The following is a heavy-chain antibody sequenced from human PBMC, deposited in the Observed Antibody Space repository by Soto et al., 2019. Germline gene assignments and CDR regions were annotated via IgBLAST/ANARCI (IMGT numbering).Heavy chain of an antibody. V-gene: IGHV4-59*01. D-gene: IGHD3-10*01. CDR2: IYYSGST. Sequence: TSETLSLTCAVYGGSFSGYYWSWIRQPPGKGLEWIGYIYYSGSTNYNPSLKSRVTISVDTSKNQFSLKLSSVTAADTAVYYCARVWGGAFDFWGQGTVVTVSS. CDR1: GGSFSGYY. J-gene: IGHJ3*01. CDR3: ARVWGGAFDF.